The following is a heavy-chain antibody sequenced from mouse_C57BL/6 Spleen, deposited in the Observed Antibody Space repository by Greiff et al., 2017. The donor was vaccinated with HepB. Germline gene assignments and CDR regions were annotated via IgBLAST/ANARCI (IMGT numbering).Heavy chain of an antibody. J-gene: IGHJ2*01. Sequence: QVQLQQPGAELVRPGSSVKLSCKASGYTFTSYWMDWVKQRPGQGLEWIGNIYPSDSETHYNQKFKDKATLTVDKSSSTAYMQLSSLTSEDSAVYYCAREGNYLYFDYWGQGTTLTVSS. CDR1: GYTFTSYW. CDR2: IYPSDSET. D-gene: IGHD2-1*01. CDR3: AREGNYLYFDY. V-gene: IGHV1-61*01.